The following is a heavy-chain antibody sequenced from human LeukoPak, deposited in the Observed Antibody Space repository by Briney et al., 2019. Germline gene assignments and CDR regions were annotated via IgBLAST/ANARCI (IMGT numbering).Heavy chain of an antibody. CDR3: ARVLMVRGAPPAY. D-gene: IGHD3-10*01. CDR1: GYTFTSYD. Sequence: ASVKVSCKASGYTFTSYDINWVRQATGQGLEWMGWMSPNSGNTGYAQKFQGRVTMTRNTSISTAYMELSSLRSEDTAVYYCARVLMVRGAPPAYWGQGTLVTLSS. CDR2: MSPNSGNT. V-gene: IGHV1-8*01. J-gene: IGHJ4*02.